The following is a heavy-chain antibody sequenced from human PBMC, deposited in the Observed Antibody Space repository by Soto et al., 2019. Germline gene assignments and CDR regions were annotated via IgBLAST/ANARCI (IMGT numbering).Heavy chain of an antibody. D-gene: IGHD3-10*01. V-gene: IGHV5-10-1*01. J-gene: IGHJ6*02. Sequence: GESLKISCKGSGYSFTSYWISWVRQMPGKGLEWMGRIDPSDSYANYSPSFQGHVTISADKSISTAYLQWSSLKASDTAMYYCASPLMVRGANSYYYGMDVWGQGTTVPVSS. CDR2: IDPSDSYA. CDR1: GYSFTSYW. CDR3: ASPLMVRGANSYYYGMDV.